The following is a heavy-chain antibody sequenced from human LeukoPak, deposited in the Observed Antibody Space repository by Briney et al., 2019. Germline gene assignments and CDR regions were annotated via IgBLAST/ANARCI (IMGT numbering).Heavy chain of an antibody. V-gene: IGHV1-2*02. CDR1: GYTFTGQY. D-gene: IGHD3-10*01. Sequence: APVKVSCKASGYTFTGQYLHWVRQAPGQGLEWMGWITPNSGGTNYAQNFQGRVTMTRDTSITTAYMELSSLRSDDTAVYYCASGSGTYSPDYWGQGTLVTVSS. CDR2: ITPNSGGT. J-gene: IGHJ4*02. CDR3: ASGSGTYSPDY.